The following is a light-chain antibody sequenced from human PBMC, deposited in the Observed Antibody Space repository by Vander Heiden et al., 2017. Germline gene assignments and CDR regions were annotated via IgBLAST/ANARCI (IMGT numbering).Light chain of an antibody. CDR1: QSVSSN. CDR2: GAS. V-gene: IGKV3-15*01. CDR3: QQYNNWPLT. J-gene: IGKJ4*01. Sequence: EIVMTQSPPTLSVSPGERATLSSRASQSVSSNLAWYQQKPGQAPRLLIYGASTRATGIPARFSGSGSGTEFTLTISSLQSEDFAVYYCQQYNNWPLTFGGGTKVEIK.